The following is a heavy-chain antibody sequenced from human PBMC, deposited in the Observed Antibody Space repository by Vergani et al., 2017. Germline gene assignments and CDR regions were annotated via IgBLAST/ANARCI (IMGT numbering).Heavy chain of an antibody. V-gene: IGHV4-61*02. Sequence: QVQLQESGPGLVKPSQTLSLTCTVSGGSFSSGSYYWSWIRQPAGKGLEWIGRIYTSGSTNYNPPLKSRVTISVDTSKHQFSLKLSSVTAADTAVYYCGRGISVAGYFDYWGQGTLVTVSS. J-gene: IGHJ4*02. D-gene: IGHD6-19*01. CDR3: GRGISVAGYFDY. CDR2: IYTSGST. CDR1: GGSFSSGSYY.